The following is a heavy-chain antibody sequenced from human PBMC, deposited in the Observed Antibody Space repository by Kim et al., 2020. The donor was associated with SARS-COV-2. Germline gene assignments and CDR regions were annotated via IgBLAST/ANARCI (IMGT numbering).Heavy chain of an antibody. CDR3: ARTDAPARFAATVFDS. CDR2: ISYDGGNK. CDR1: GFTFSSYA. Sequence: GGSLRLSCAASGFTFSSYAMHWVRQAPGKGLEWVAVISYDGGNKSYADSVKGRFTISRDNSKNTLFLQMNSLRAEDTAVYYCARTDAPARFAATVFDSWG. J-gene: IGHJ4*01. D-gene: IGHD6-25*01. V-gene: IGHV3-30*01.